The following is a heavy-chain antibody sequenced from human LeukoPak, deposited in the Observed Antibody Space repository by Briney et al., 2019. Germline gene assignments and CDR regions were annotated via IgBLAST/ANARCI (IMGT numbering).Heavy chain of an antibody. D-gene: IGHD2-2*01. Sequence: SETLSLTCTASGDSIISGDYCWSWVRQHPGKGLEWIGYICYSGNTYYNPSLESRVTISIDTSKNHFSLRLSSVTAADTAVYYCARGSRGYCSSTSCYFDAFDIWGQGTMVTVSS. J-gene: IGHJ3*02. V-gene: IGHV4-31*03. CDR3: ARGSRGYCSSTSCYFDAFDI. CDR2: ICYSGNT. CDR1: GDSIISGDYC.